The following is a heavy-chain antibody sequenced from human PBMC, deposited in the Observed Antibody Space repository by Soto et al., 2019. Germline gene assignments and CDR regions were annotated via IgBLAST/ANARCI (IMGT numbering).Heavy chain of an antibody. J-gene: IGHJ4*02. Sequence: QVQLVQSGAEVKKPGSSVKVSCKASGGTFSSYAISWVRQAPGQGLEWMGGIIPIFGTANYAQKFQGRVTITADETTSTAYMELSSLRSEDTAVYYCARPRTADYYGSGSYSRPFDYWGQGTLVTVSS. CDR2: IIPIFGTA. D-gene: IGHD3-10*01. CDR3: ARPRTADYYGSGSYSRPFDY. V-gene: IGHV1-69*12. CDR1: GGTFSSYA.